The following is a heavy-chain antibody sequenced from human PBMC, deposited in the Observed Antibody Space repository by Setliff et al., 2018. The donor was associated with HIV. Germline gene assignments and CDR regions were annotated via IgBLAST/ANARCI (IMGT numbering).Heavy chain of an antibody. D-gene: IGHD1-1*01. CDR2: ISLYNEYK. J-gene: IGHJ4*02. Sequence: ASVKVSCKTSGFIFNNFGVTWVRQAPGQGLEWVAWISLYNEYKYYAPHFLGRVTMSTDTSTSTVDLELRGLRADDTAIYYCARTQYTTTWPGNYWGQGTLVT. V-gene: IGHV1-18*04. CDR3: ARTQYTTTWPGNY. CDR1: GFIFNNFG.